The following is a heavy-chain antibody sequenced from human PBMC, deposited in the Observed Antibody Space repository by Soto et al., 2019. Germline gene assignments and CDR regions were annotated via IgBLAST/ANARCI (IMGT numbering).Heavy chain of an antibody. CDR1: GFTFSSYS. CDR3: ARDMGGGSSWYGTDCMNY. V-gene: IGHV3-21*01. J-gene: IGHJ4*02. Sequence: EVQLVESGGGLVKPGGSLRLSCAASGFTFSSYSMNWVRQAPGKGLEWVSSISSSSSYIYYADSVKSRFTISRDNAKKSLYLQSRSRRAEDTAMYYWARDMGGGSSWYGTDCMNYWGQGTLVTVSS. CDR2: ISSSSSYI. D-gene: IGHD6-13*01.